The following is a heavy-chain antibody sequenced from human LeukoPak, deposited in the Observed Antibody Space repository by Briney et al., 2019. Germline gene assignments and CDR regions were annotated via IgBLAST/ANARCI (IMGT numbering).Heavy chain of an antibody. CDR1: GFTFDDYT. Sequence: GGSLRLSCAASGFTFDDYTMHWVRQAPGKDLEWVSLISWDGGSTYYADSVKGRFTISRDNSKNSLYLQMNSLRTEDTALYYCASYDSKSAHFDYWGQGTLVTVSS. J-gene: IGHJ4*02. CDR3: ASYDSKSAHFDY. V-gene: IGHV3-43*01. CDR2: ISWDGGST. D-gene: IGHD3-22*01.